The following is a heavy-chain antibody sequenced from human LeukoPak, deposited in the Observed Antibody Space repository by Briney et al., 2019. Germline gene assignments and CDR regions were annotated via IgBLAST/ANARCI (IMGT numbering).Heavy chain of an antibody. Sequence: SETLSLTCTVSGGSISNYYWSWIRQPPGKGLEWIGEINHSGSTNYNPSLKSRVTISVDTSKNQFSLKLSSVTAADTAVYYCARPRRYCSGGSCYWGAFDIWGQGTMVTVSS. V-gene: IGHV4-34*01. CDR1: GGSISNYY. CDR2: INHSGST. D-gene: IGHD2-15*01. CDR3: ARPRRYCSGGSCYWGAFDI. J-gene: IGHJ3*02.